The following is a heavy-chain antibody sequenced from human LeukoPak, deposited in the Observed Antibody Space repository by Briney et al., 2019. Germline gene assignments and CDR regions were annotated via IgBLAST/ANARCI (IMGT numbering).Heavy chain of an antibody. CDR2: INYSGTDT. Sequence: RGSLRLSCAASGFIFSNYGMTWVRQAPGKGLEWVSIINYSGTDTYYADSVKGRFTISRDNSKNTLYLQMNSLRGEDTAVYYCAKGRQLRRSDASDIWGQGTMVTVSS. CDR1: GFIFSNYG. V-gene: IGHV3-23*01. D-gene: IGHD1-26*01. CDR3: AKGRQLRRSDASDI. J-gene: IGHJ3*02.